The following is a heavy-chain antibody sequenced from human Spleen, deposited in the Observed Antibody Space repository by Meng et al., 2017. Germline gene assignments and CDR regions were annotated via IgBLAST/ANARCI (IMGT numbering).Heavy chain of an antibody. D-gene: IGHD5-12*01. CDR2: ISHSGST. Sequence: VPLQQGGARLLKPSETLSLSCVVSGCSFSAYYSRWIRQPPGKGLELLGEISHSGSTNYNPSLESRATISVDTSQNNLPLKLSSVTAADSAVYYCARGPTIMAHDFDYWGQGTLVTVSS. V-gene: IGHV4-34*01. J-gene: IGHJ4*02. CDR3: ARGPTIMAHDFDY. CDR1: GCSFSAYY.